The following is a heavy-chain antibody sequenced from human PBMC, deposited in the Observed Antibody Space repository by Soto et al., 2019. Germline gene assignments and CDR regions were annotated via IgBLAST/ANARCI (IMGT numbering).Heavy chain of an antibody. CDR3: AKDTYDILTGYYNIITYYYYYGMDV. V-gene: IGHV3-23*01. D-gene: IGHD3-9*01. J-gene: IGHJ6*02. Sequence: PGGSLRLSCAASGFTFSSYAMSWVRQAPGKGLEWVSAISGSGGSTYYADSVKGRFTISRDNTKNTLYLQMNSLRAEDTAVYYCAKDTYDILTGYYNIITYYYYYGMDVWGQGTTVTVS. CDR2: ISGSGGST. CDR1: GFTFSSYA.